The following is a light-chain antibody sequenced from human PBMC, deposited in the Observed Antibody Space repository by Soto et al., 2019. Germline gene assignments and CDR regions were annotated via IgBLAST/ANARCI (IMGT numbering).Light chain of an antibody. CDR2: ANN. CDR1: SGSIASSY. J-gene: IGLJ2*01. Sequence: NFMLTQPHSVSESPGKTVTISCTGSSGSIASSYVQWYQQRPGSAPTTVIFANNQRPSGVPARFSGSIDISSNSASLIISGLKTEDEADYYCQSYDTTNRALVVFGGGAKVTVL. V-gene: IGLV6-57*02. CDR3: QSYDTTNRALVV.